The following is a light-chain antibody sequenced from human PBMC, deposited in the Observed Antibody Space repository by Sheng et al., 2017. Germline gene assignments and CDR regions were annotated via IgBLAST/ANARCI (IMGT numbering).Light chain of an antibody. CDR2: DAS. J-gene: IGKJ2*01. V-gene: IGKV3-15*01. Sequence: EIVLTQSPATLSLSPGDSATLSCRASQSVNSDLAWYQQKPGQPPRLLIYDASTRATGIPARFSGSGSGTEFTLTISSLQSEDFAVYYCQQYNNWPQTFGQGTKLEI. CDR3: QQYNNWPQT. CDR1: QSVNSD.